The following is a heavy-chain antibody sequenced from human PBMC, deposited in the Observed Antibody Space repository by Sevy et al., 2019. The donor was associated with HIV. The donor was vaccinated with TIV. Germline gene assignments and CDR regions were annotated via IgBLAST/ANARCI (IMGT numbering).Heavy chain of an antibody. Sequence: GGSLRLSCAASGFTFSSYSMNWVRQAPGRGLEWVSSITSGSSFIFYAGSVKGRFTISRDNAKNSLYLQMNSLRAEDTAAYSSARPTSCMSAYERLDNARLYGMDVWGPGTTVTVSS. CDR2: ITSGSSFI. V-gene: IGHV3-21*04. CDR3: ARPTSCMSAYERLDNARLYGMDV. CDR1: GFTFSSYS. D-gene: IGHD2-2*03. J-gene: IGHJ6*02.